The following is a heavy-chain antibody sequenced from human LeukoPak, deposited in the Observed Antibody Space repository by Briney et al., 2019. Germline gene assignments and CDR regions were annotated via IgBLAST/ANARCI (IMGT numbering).Heavy chain of an antibody. CDR1: GYTFTSYY. CDR3: ARDPARLAAAGTGWFDP. CDR2: INPTSGGA. J-gene: IGHJ5*02. V-gene: IGHV1-2*02. D-gene: IGHD6-13*01. Sequence: ASVKVSCKASGYTFTSYYIHWVRQAPGQGLEWMGIINPTSGGANYAQKFQGRVTMTRDTSISTAYMELSRLRSDDTAVYYCARDPARLAAAGTGWFDPWGQGTLVTVSS.